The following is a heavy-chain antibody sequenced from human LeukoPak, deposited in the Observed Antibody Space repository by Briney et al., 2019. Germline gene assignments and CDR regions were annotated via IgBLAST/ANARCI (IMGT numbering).Heavy chain of an antibody. D-gene: IGHD2-15*01. CDR1: GFTFSSYG. CDR3: AKGGANIVVVVAPRDYYGMDV. Sequence: GRSLRLSCAASGFTFSSYGMHWVRQAPGKGLEWVAVISYDGSNEYYADSVKGRFTISRDNSKNTLYLQMNSLRAEDTAVYYCAKGGANIVVVVAPRDYYGMDVWGQGTTVTVSS. J-gene: IGHJ6*02. CDR2: ISYDGSNE. V-gene: IGHV3-30*18.